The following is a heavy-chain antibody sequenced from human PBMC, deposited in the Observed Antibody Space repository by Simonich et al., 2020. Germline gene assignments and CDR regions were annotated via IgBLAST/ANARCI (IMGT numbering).Heavy chain of an antibody. D-gene: IGHD3-16*01. CDR3: ARTQSSGGEGWFDP. Sequence: EVQLVESGGGLVKPGGSLRLSFAASGFTFSSYSMNWVRQDPGRGLGWVSSICRRSSSIYYADSVKGRFTISRDNAKTSLYLQMNSLRAEDTAVYYCARTQSSGGEGWFDPWGQGTLVTVSS. CDR2: ICRRSSSI. V-gene: IGHV3-21*01. CDR1: GFTFSSYS. J-gene: IGHJ5*02.